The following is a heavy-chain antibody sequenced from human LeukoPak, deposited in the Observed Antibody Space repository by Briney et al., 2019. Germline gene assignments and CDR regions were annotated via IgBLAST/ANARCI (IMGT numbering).Heavy chain of an antibody. CDR3: ARGPSYGSRSDFFDY. J-gene: IGHJ4*02. Sequence: GGSLRLSCAASGFTVSTNYMNWVRQAPGKGLEWVSFIYSGGSTYYADSVKGRFTISSDNSKNTLYLQMNSLRVEDTAVYYCARGPSYGSRSDFFDYWGQGTLVTVSS. D-gene: IGHD3-10*01. V-gene: IGHV3-53*01. CDR1: GFTVSTNY. CDR2: IYSGGST.